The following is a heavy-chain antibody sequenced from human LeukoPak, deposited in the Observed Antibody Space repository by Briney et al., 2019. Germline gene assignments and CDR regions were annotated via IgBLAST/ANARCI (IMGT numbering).Heavy chain of an antibody. Sequence: GSLRLSCAASGFTFSSYSMNWVRQAPGKGLEWVSSISSSSSYIYYADSVKGRFTISRDNAKNSLYLQMNSLRAEDTAVFYCARDRGGTDDFWSGYYTGYFDYWGQGTLVTVSS. D-gene: IGHD3-3*01. J-gene: IGHJ4*02. CDR1: GFTFSSYS. V-gene: IGHV3-21*01. CDR2: ISSSSSYI. CDR3: ARDRGGTDDFWSGYYTGYFDY.